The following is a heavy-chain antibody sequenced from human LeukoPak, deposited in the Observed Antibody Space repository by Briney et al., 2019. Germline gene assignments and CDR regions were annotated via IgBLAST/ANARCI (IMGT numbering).Heavy chain of an antibody. CDR3: ASRPHSSGWGIDY. Sequence: SQTLSLTCTVSGGSISSGDYYWSWIRQPPGKGLEWIGYIYYSGSTYYNPSLKSRVTISVDTSKNQFSLKLSSVTAADTAVYYCASRPHSSGWGIDYWGQGTLVTVSS. J-gene: IGHJ4*02. CDR2: IYYSGST. V-gene: IGHV4-30-4*08. CDR1: GGSISSGDYY. D-gene: IGHD6-19*01.